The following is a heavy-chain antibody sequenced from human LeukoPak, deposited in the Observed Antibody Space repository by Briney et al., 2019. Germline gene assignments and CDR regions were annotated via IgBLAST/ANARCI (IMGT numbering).Heavy chain of an antibody. CDR1: GGSMSPYH. J-gene: IGHJ4*02. V-gene: IGHV4-59*08. Sequence: PSETLSLTCTVSGGSMSPYHWGWIRQPPGKGLEWTGYIYYSGSTNYNPSLNSRVTISVDTSKNQFSLRLSSVTAADTAVYYCARHGPDYYEACDYWGQGTLVTVSS. CDR3: ARHGPDYYEACDY. CDR2: IYYSGST. D-gene: IGHD3-22*01.